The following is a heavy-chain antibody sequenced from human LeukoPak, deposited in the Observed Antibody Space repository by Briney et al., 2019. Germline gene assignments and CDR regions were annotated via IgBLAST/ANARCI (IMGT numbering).Heavy chain of an antibody. V-gene: IGHV3-48*03. J-gene: IGHJ4*02. Sequence: PGGSLRLSCAASGFTFSTYAMSWVRQAPGKGLEWVSYISSSGSTIFYADSVKGRFTISRDNAKNSLYLQMSSLRAEDTAVYYCARDPTYCGGDCYRSFDYWGQGTLVTVSS. CDR3: ARDPTYCGGDCYRSFDY. CDR1: GFTFSTYA. D-gene: IGHD2-21*02. CDR2: ISSSGSTI.